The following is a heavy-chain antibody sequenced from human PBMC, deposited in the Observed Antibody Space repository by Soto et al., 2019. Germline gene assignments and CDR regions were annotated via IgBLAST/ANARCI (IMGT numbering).Heavy chain of an antibody. V-gene: IGHV1-69*08. CDR2: IIPILGTT. Sequence: QVQLVQSGAEVRKPGSSVKVSCRASGSTFSSHTVNWVRQAPGQGLEWIGRIIPILGTTDYARRFKGRVTITAYRSAKTADMELTSLTSEDTAVYYCARRRYCGADCYSKFYYGMDVWGQGTTVTVSS. CDR1: GSTFSSHT. CDR3: ARRRYCGADCYSKFYYGMDV. J-gene: IGHJ6*02. D-gene: IGHD2-21*02.